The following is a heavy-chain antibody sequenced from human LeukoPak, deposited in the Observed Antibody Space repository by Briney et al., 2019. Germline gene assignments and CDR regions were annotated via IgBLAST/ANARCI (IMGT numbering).Heavy chain of an antibody. CDR1: GYTFTSYG. V-gene: IGHV1-18*01. J-gene: IGHJ3*02. Sequence: ASVKVSCKASGYTFTSYGISWVRQAPGQGLEWMGWISAYNGNTNYAQKLQGRVTMTTDTSTSTAYMELRSLRSDDTAVYYCARMYSSSWRNDAFDIWGQGTMVTVSS. D-gene: IGHD6-13*01. CDR3: ARMYSSSWRNDAFDI. CDR2: ISAYNGNT.